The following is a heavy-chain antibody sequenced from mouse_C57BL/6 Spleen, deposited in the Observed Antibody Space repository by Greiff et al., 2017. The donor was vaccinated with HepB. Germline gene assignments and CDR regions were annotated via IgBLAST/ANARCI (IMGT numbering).Heavy chain of an antibody. CDR2: INPSTGGT. CDR1: GYSFTGYY. Sequence: EVQLQQSGPELVKPGASVKISCKASGYSFTGYYMNWVKQSPEKSLEWIGEINPSTGGTTYNQKFKAKATLTVDKSSSTAYMQLTSLTSEDSAVYYCASSLTTVVAYWYFDVWGTGTTVTVSS. CDR3: ASSLTTVVAYWYFDV. J-gene: IGHJ1*03. V-gene: IGHV1-42*01. D-gene: IGHD1-1*01.